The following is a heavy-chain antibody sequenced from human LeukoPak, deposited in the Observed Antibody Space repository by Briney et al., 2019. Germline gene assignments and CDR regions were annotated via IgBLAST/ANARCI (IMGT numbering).Heavy chain of an antibody. V-gene: IGHV1-18*01. J-gene: IGHJ4*02. D-gene: IGHD4-17*01. CDR3: ARTMTTMTTHGELDF. CDR1: GYTFSNYV. Sequence: ASVKVSCKASGYTFSNYVLTWVRQAPGQGLEWMGRISPYTGNSNYAQKFQDRVTMTTDTSTSTAYVELRSLTSDDTAVYYCARTMTTMTTHGELDFWGQGILVTVSS. CDR2: ISPYTGNS.